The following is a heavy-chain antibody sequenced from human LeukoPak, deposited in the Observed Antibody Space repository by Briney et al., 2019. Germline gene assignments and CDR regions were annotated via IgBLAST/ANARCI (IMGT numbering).Heavy chain of an antibody. CDR2: IYSGGNT. CDR1: GFTVSSNY. Sequence: GGSLRLSCAAPGFTVSSNYMSWVRQAPGKGLEWVSVIYSGGNTYYADSVNGRFTISRDNSKNTLYLQLNSLRADDTAVYYCASGSDSSGWYDYFDYRGQGTLVTVSS. J-gene: IGHJ4*02. V-gene: IGHV3-66*01. CDR3: ASGSDSSGWYDYFDY. D-gene: IGHD6-19*01.